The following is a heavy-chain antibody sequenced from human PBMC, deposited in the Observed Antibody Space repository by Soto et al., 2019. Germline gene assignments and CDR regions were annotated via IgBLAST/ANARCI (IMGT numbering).Heavy chain of an antibody. CDR3: AKDGGSGYEQYYYYGMDV. Sequence: GGSLRLSCAASGFTFSSYAMSWVRQAPGKGLEWVSAISGSGGSTYYADSVKGRFTISRDNSKNTLYLQMNSLRAEDTAVYYCAKDGGSGYEQYYYYGMDVWGQGTTVTVSS. J-gene: IGHJ6*02. CDR1: GFTFSSYA. V-gene: IGHV3-23*01. CDR2: ISGSGGST. D-gene: IGHD5-12*01.